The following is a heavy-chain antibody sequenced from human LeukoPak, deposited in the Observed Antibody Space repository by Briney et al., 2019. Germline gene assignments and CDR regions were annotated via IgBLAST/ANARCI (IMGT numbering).Heavy chain of an antibody. CDR2: INHSGST. CDR3: ARVRAIAAAGGGWSYSWFDP. D-gene: IGHD6-13*01. Sequence: SETLSLTCAGYGGSFSGYYWSWIRQPPGKGVKWIGEINHSGSTNYNPSLKSRVTISVDTSKNQFSLKLSSVTAADTAVYYCARVRAIAAAGGGWSYSWFDPWGQGTLVTVSS. J-gene: IGHJ5*02. V-gene: IGHV4-34*01. CDR1: GGSFSGYY.